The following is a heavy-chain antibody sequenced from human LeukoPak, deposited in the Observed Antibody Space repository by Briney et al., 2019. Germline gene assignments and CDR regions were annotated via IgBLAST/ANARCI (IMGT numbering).Heavy chain of an antibody. D-gene: IGHD6-19*01. CDR3: ARIRPVAGTDY. V-gene: IGHV4-39*07. J-gene: IGHJ4*02. CDR2: IYYNGNT. CDR1: GDSIGSSSYF. Sequence: PSETLSLTCTVSGDSIGSSSYFWGWIRQPPGKGLEWIGTIYYNGNTYYTPSLKSRVTMSIDTSKNQFSLKLSSVTAADTAVYYCARIRPVAGTDYWGRGTLVTVSS.